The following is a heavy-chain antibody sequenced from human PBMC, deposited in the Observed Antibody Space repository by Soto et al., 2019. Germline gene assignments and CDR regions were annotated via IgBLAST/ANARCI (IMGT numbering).Heavy chain of an antibody. CDR3: VKGHSDSYYYFDY. V-gene: IGHV3-23*01. J-gene: IGHJ4*02. D-gene: IGHD3-22*01. CDR2: IRGSGGDT. CDR1: GFTFSFCA. Sequence: EVQLLESGGGLVQPGGSLRLSCAASGFTFSFCAMSWVRQAPGKGLKWVSSIRGSGGDTYYADSVRGRFTISRDNSKTTLYLQMNSLRVEDTALYYCVKGHSDSYYYFDYWGQGTLVTVSS.